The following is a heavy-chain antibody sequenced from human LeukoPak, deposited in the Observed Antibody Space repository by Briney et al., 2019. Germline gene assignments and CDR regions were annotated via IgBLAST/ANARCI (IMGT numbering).Heavy chain of an antibody. J-gene: IGHJ4*02. D-gene: IGHD3-22*01. CDR2: ISYDGSNK. Sequence: PGRSLRLSCAASGFTFSSYAMHWVRQAPGKGLEWVAVISYDGSNKYYADSVKGRFTISRDNSKNTLYLQMNSLRAEDTAVYYCARGRYYYDSSGYYRGYYFDYWGQGTLVTFSS. V-gene: IGHV3-30-3*01. CDR3: ARGRYYYDSSGYYRGYYFDY. CDR1: GFTFSSYA.